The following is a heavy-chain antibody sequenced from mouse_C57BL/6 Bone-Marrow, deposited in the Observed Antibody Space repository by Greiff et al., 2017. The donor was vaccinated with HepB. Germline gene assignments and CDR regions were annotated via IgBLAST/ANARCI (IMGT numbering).Heavy chain of an antibody. V-gene: IGHV1-4*01. CDR2: INPSSGYT. CDR1: GYTFTSYT. Sequence: VKLQESGAELARPGASVKMSCKASGYTFTSYTMHWVKQRPGQGLEWIGYINPSSGYTKYNQKFKDKATLTADKSSSTAYMQLSSLTSEDSAVYYCARTVVEGGYFDYWGQGTTLTVSS. D-gene: IGHD1-1*01. CDR3: ARTVVEGGYFDY. J-gene: IGHJ2*01.